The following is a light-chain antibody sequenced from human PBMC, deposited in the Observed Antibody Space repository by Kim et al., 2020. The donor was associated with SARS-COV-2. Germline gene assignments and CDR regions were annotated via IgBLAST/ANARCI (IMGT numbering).Light chain of an antibody. CDR3: CSYAGSYTFPYV. V-gene: IGLV2-11*01. Sequence: SVTSSCTGTSSDVGGYNYVSWYQQHPGKAPKLMIYDVSKWPSGVPDRFSGSKSGNTASLTISGLQAEDEADYYCCSYAGSYTFPYVFGTGTKVTVL. J-gene: IGLJ1*01. CDR2: DVS. CDR1: SSDVGGYNY.